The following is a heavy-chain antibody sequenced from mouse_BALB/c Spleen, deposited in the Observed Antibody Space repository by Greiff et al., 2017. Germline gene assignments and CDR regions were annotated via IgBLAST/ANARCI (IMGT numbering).Heavy chain of an antibody. CDR1: DSEVFPFAY. J-gene: IGHJ2*01. V-gene: IGHV15-2*02. CDR3: ARGELTGYFDY. CDR2: ILPSIGRT. Sequence: SGSELRSPGSSVKLSCKDFDSEVFPFAYLCWVRQKPGHGFEWIGVILPSIGRTIYGEKFEDKAKLHADTVSNTAYLELNSLTSEDSAISVCARGELTGYFDYWGQGTTLTVSS. D-gene: IGHD4-1*01.